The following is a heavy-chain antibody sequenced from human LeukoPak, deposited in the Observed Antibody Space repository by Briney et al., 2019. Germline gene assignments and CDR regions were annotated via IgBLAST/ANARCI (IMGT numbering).Heavy chain of an antibody. CDR2: INPGDSDT. D-gene: IGHD3-10*01. Sequence: GESLKISCKGSGHSFTNYWIGWVRQMPGNRLEWMGIINPGDSDTRYSLSFQGQVTISADKSITTVYLQWSSLKASDTAIYYCARHADGSGIIDYWGQGTLVTVSS. CDR3: ARHADGSGIIDY. V-gene: IGHV5-51*01. J-gene: IGHJ4*02. CDR1: GHSFTNYW.